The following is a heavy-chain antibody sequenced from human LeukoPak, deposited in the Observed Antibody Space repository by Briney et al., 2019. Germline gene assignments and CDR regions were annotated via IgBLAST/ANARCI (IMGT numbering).Heavy chain of an antibody. D-gene: IGHD4-23*01. V-gene: IGHV4-34*01. CDR3: ARADYGGKISN. CDR1: GGSFSGYY. Sequence: SETLSLTCAVYGGSFSGYYWSWIRQPPGKGLEWIGEINHSGSTNYNPSLKSRVTISVDTSKNQFSLNLSSVTAADTAVYYCARADYGGKISNWGQGTLVTVSS. CDR2: INHSGST. J-gene: IGHJ4*02.